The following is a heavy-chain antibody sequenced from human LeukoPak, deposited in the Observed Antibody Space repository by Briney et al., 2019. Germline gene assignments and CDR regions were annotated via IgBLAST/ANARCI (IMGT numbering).Heavy chain of an antibody. Sequence: SETLSLTCTVSGGSISSYYWSWIRQPPGKGLEWIGYIYYSGSTNYNPSLKSRVTISVDTSKNQFSLKLSSVTAADTAVYYCATGGYSSGWYAGNYFDYWGQGTLVTVSS. J-gene: IGHJ4*02. D-gene: IGHD6-19*01. CDR1: GGSISSYY. CDR2: IYYSGST. V-gene: IGHV4-59*01. CDR3: ATGGYSSGWYAGNYFDY.